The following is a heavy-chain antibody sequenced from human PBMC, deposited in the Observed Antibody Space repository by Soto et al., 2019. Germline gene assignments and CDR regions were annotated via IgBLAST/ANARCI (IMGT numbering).Heavy chain of an antibody. J-gene: IGHJ4*02. V-gene: IGHV4-39*01. D-gene: IGHD3-9*01. Sequence: PSETLSLTCTVSGGSISSSSYYWGWIRQPPGKGLEWIGSIYYSGSTYYNPSLKSRVTISVDTSKNQFSLKLSSVTAADTAVYYCARHDYDVLIGSSDHWGQGTLVTVSS. CDR3: ARHDYDVLIGSSDH. CDR1: GGSISSSSYY. CDR2: IYYSGST.